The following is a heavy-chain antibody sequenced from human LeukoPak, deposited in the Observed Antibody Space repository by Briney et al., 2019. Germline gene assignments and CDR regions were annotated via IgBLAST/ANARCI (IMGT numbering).Heavy chain of an antibody. Sequence: GGSLRLSCAASGVTFSDYYMTWIRQAPGKGLEWVSYISSSGSTIYYADSVKGRFTISRDNAKNSLYLQMNSLRAEDTAVYYCARGGEYSSSWYGNLNYWGQGTLVTVSS. CDR2: ISSSGSTI. D-gene: IGHD6-13*01. CDR1: GVTFSDYY. V-gene: IGHV3-11*01. J-gene: IGHJ4*02. CDR3: ARGGEYSSSWYGNLNY.